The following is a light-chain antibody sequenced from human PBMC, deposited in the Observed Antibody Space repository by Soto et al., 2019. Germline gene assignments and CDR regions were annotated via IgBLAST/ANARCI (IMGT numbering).Light chain of an antibody. J-gene: IGKJ4*01. CDR3: QQRYNWLLT. Sequence: DIVMTQSPDSLAVSLGERATINCKSSQSVLYSSNNKNYLAWYKQKPGQPPKLLIYWASTRESGVPDRFSGSGSGTDFTLTISSLEPEDFAVYYCQQRYNWLLTFGGGTKVDIK. CDR1: QSVLYSSNNKNY. V-gene: IGKV4-1*01. CDR2: WAS.